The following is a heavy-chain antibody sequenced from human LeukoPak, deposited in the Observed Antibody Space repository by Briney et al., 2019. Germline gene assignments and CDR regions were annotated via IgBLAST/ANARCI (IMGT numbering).Heavy chain of an antibody. CDR2: ISWNSGSI. D-gene: IGHD3-16*01. Sequence: GRSLRLSCAASGFTFDDYGMHWVRQAPGKGLEWVSGISWNSGSIGYADSVEGRFTISRDNAKNSLYLQMNGLRAEDTALYYCAKAPRGNEDYFDYWGQGTLVTVSS. V-gene: IGHV3-9*01. J-gene: IGHJ4*02. CDR3: AKAPRGNEDYFDY. CDR1: GFTFDDYG.